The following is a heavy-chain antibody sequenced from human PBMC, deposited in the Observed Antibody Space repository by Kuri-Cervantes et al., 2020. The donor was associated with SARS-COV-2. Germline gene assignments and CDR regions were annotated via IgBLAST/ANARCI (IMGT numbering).Heavy chain of an antibody. D-gene: IGHD1-1*01. Sequence: VQLEESGAELVRPGASVKLSCTTSGFNIKDYYMHWVKQRPEQGLEWIGWIDPENGDTEYASKFQGKATITADTSSNTAYLQLSSLTSEDSAVYFCATSTGYYFDYWGQGTTLTVSS. V-gene: IGHV1-69-2*01. J-gene: IGHJ4*01. CDR2: IDPENGDT. CDR3: ATSTGYYFDY. CDR1: GFNIKDYY.